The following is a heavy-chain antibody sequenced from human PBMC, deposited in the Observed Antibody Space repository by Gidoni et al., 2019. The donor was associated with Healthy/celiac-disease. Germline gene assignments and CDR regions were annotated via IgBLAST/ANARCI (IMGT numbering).Heavy chain of an antibody. Sequence: EVQLVESGGGLVQPGRSLRLSCAASGFPFDDYAMHWVRQAPGKGLEWVSGISWNSGSIGYADSVKGRVTIARDNAKNSLYLQMNSLRAEDTALYYCAKAPDPVAAPGYFDYWGQGTLVTVSS. D-gene: IGHD6-19*01. CDR2: ISWNSGSI. J-gene: IGHJ4*02. CDR1: GFPFDDYA. V-gene: IGHV3-9*01. CDR3: AKAPDPVAAPGYFDY.